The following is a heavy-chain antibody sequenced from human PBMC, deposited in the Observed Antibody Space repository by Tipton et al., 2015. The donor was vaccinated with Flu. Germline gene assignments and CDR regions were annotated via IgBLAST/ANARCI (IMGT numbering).Heavy chain of an antibody. CDR3: ARDHPPSITVLGEITDYFGMAV. Sequence: SLRLSCAASGFTFSDYYMSWIRQAPGKGLEWVSHISSSGSTINYAESVKGRFTISRDNAKNSLYLQMNSLRAEDTAVYYCARDHPPSITVLGEITDYFGMAVWGQGTTVTVSS. CDR1: GFTFSDYY. CDR2: ISSSGSTI. D-gene: IGHD3-3*01. J-gene: IGHJ6*02. V-gene: IGHV3-11*01.